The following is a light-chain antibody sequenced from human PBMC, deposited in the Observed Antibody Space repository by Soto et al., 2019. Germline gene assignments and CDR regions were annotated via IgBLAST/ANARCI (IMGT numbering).Light chain of an antibody. Sequence: EIIMTQSPATQSASPGERVTLSCRASRIININLAWYQQKPGQAPRLLIYGASTRAAGIPARFSGSGAGTELTLIISSLQSEDSAVYYCQQYDNWPPYTFGQGTKLEIK. V-gene: IGKV3-15*01. CDR3: QQYDNWPPYT. CDR2: GAS. CDR1: RIININ. J-gene: IGKJ2*01.